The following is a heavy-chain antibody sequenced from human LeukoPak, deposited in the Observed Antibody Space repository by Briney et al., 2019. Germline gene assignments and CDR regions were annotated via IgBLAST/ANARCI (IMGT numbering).Heavy chain of an antibody. CDR1: GFTFSSYA. Sequence: GGSLRLSCAASGFTFSSYAMSWVRQAPGKGLEWVSAIRGSGGSTYYADSVKGRFTISRDNSKNTLYLQMNSLRAEDTAVYYCAALYEYSSFPIDYWGQGTLVTVSS. J-gene: IGHJ4*02. CDR2: IRGSGGST. V-gene: IGHV3-23*01. D-gene: IGHD6-6*01. CDR3: AALYEYSSFPIDY.